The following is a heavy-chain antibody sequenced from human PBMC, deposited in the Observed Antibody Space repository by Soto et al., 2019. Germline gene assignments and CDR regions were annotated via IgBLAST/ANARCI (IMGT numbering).Heavy chain of an antibody. D-gene: IGHD3-16*02. CDR1: GGSISSYY. J-gene: IGHJ4*02. CDR3: ARGGYDYIWGSYRYLDY. Sequence: SETLSLTCTVSGGSISSYYWSWIRQPPGKGLEWIGYIYYSGSTNYNPSLKSRVTISVDTSKNQFSLKLSSVTAADTAVYYCARGGYDYIWGSYRYLDYWGQGTLVTVSS. V-gene: IGHV4-59*01. CDR2: IYYSGST.